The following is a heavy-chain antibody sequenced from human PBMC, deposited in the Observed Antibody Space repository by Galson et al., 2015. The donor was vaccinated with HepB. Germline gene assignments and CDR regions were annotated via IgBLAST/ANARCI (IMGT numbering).Heavy chain of an antibody. J-gene: IGHJ4*02. D-gene: IGHD6-6*01. CDR2: IIPIFGTA. V-gene: IGHV1-69*13. CDR3: ARACGSSSSAACFDY. CDR1: GGTFSSYA. Sequence: SVKVSCKASGGTFSSYAISWVRQAPGQGLEWMGGIIPIFGTANYAQKFQGRVTITADESTSTAYMELSSLRSEDTAVYYCARACGSSSSAACFDYWGQGTLVTVSS.